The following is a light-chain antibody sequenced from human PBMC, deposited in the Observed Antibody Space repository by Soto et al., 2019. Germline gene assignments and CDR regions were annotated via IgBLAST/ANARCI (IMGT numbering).Light chain of an antibody. V-gene: IGLV1-51*01. CDR2: DNN. CDR3: GTWDRRLSVGV. CDR1: SSNIGSNS. Sequence: QSVLTQPPSVSAAPGQRVTISCSGSSSNIGSNSVSWYQQLPGTAPKLLIYDNNKRPSGIPDRFSASKSATSATLGITGLQTGDEADYYCGTWDRRLSVGVFGGGTQLTVL. J-gene: IGLJ3*02.